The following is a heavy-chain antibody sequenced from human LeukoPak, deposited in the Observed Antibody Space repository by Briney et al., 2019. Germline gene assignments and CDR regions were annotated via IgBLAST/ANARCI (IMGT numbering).Heavy chain of an antibody. V-gene: IGHV3-21*01. CDR3: ARLAKYFYGSETFYFFEH. D-gene: IGHD3-10*01. Sequence: PGGSLRLSCAASGFTFRSYSMNWVRQAPGKGLEWVSSISTGSSYIYYADSVKGRFTISRDNAKNSLYLQMTSLRVEDTAVYYCARLAKYFYGSETFYFFEHWGQGTPVTASS. CDR2: ISTGSSYI. J-gene: IGHJ4*02. CDR1: GFTFRSYS.